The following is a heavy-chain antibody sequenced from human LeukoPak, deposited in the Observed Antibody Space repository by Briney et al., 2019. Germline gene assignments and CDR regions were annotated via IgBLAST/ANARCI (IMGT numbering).Heavy chain of an antibody. CDR1: GYTFTSYY. CDR2: INPSGGST. CDR3: ARETEGAFDI. V-gene: IGHV1-46*01. J-gene: IGHJ3*02. Sequence: ASVKVSCKASGYTFTSYYMHWVRQAPGQGLEWMGIINPSGGSTSYAQKFQGRVTITADESTSTAYMELSSLRSEDTAVYYCARETEGAFDIWGQGTMVTVSS.